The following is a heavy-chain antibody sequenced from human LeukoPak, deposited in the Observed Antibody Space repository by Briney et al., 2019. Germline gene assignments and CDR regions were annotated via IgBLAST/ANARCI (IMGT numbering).Heavy chain of an antibody. CDR2: IYYSGST. J-gene: IGHJ4*02. CDR1: GGSISSYY. D-gene: IGHD3-22*01. V-gene: IGHV4-59*12. CDR3: ARDSALAQVVMFDY. Sequence: SETLSLTCTVSGGSISSYYWSWIRQPPGKGLEWIGYIYYSGSTNYNPSLKSRITISVDTSKNQFSLKLSSVTAADTAVYYCARDSALAQVVMFDYWGQGTLVTVSS.